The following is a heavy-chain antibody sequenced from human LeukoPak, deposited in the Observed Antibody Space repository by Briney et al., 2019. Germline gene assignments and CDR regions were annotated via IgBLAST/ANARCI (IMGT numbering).Heavy chain of an antibody. CDR2: FYGGDST. Sequence: PGGSLRLSCAASGFTVSSSYMYWVRQAPGKGLEWVSFFYGGDSTYYAESVRGRFTISRDNSKNTLYLLMNSLIPEDTAVYYCAREVVSSPSYFDSWGQGTLVTVSS. CDR1: GFTVSSSY. CDR3: AREVVSSPSYFDS. J-gene: IGHJ4*02. V-gene: IGHV3-53*01. D-gene: IGHD2-15*01.